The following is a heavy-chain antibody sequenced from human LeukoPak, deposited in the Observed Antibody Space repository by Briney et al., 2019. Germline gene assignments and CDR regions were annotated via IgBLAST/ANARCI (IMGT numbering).Heavy chain of an antibody. CDR1: GFTFSSYA. Sequence: PGGSLRLSCAASGFTFSSYAMHWVRQAPGKWLEWVAVISYDGSNKYYADSVKGRFTISRDNSKNTLYLQMNSLRAEDTAVYYCARDIGSSWYTPFDYWGQGTLVTVSS. CDR2: ISYDGSNK. D-gene: IGHD6-13*01. CDR3: ARDIGSSWYTPFDY. V-gene: IGHV3-30*04. J-gene: IGHJ4*02.